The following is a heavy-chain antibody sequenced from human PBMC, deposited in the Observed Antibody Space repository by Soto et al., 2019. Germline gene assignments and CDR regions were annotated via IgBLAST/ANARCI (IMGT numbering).Heavy chain of an antibody. CDR1: GFTFSSYW. CDR2: INSDGSST. Sequence: EVQLVESGGGLVQPGGSLRLSCAASGFTFSSYWMHWVRQAPGKGLVWVSRINSDGSSTSYADSVKGRFTISRDNAKNTRYLQMNSLRAEDTAVYYCARDRYDFWSGYSIYYGMDVWGQGTTVTVSS. CDR3: ARDRYDFWSGYSIYYGMDV. V-gene: IGHV3-74*01. J-gene: IGHJ6*02. D-gene: IGHD3-3*01.